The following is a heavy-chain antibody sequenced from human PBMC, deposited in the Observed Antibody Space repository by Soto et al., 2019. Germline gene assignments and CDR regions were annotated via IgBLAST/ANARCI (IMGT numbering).Heavy chain of an antibody. Sequence: GESLKISCKGSGYIFTNYWIGWVRQMPGKGLEWMGIIYPGDSETRYSPSFQGQVTISADKSISTAYLQWSSLKASDTAMYYCAKRNAGTDTSYLHYGKDGWGQGTTVTVSS. CDR1: GYIFTNYW. J-gene: IGHJ6*02. CDR2: IYPGDSET. V-gene: IGHV5-51*01. D-gene: IGHD1-26*01. CDR3: AKRNAGTDTSYLHYGKDG.